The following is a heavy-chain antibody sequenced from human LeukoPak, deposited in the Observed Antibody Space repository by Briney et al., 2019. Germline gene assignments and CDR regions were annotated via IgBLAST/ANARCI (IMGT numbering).Heavy chain of an antibody. CDR1: GFTFSSYW. J-gene: IGHJ4*02. CDR3: ARDRDCSGGSCYRQSDEVDY. V-gene: IGHV3-7*01. Sequence: PGRSLRLSCAASGFTFSSYWMSWVRQAPGKGLEWVANIKQDGSEKYYVDSVKGRFTISRDNAKNSLYLQMNSLRAEDTAVYYCARDRDCSGGSCYRQSDEVDYWDQGTLVTVSS. D-gene: IGHD2-15*01. CDR2: IKQDGSEK.